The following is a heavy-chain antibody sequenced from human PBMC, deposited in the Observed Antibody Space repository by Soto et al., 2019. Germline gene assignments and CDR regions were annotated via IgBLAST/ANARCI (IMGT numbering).Heavy chain of an antibody. V-gene: IGHV4-59*01. Sequence: PSGSLSLTCAVSGGSISSYYWRWIRQPPGKGLEWIGYIYYSGSTNYNPSLKSRVTISVDTSKNQFSLKLSSVTAADTAVYYCARDLHGDYVFDYWGQGTQVTVSS. J-gene: IGHJ4*02. D-gene: IGHD3-16*01. CDR2: IYYSGST. CDR1: GGSISSYY. CDR3: ARDLHGDYVFDY.